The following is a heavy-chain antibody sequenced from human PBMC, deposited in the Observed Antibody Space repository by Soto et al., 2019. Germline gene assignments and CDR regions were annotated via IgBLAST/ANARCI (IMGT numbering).Heavy chain of an antibody. V-gene: IGHV5-51*01. D-gene: IGHD3-22*01. CDR2: IYPGDSDT. J-gene: IGHJ4*02. CDR1: GYSFTSYW. Sequence: RGESLKISCKGSGYSFTSYWIGWVRQMPGKGLEWMGIIYPGDSDTRYSPSFQGQVTISADKSISTAYLQWSSLKASDTAMYYCARPPTYHDSSGYFAVVWGQGTLVTVPQ. CDR3: ARPPTYHDSSGYFAVV.